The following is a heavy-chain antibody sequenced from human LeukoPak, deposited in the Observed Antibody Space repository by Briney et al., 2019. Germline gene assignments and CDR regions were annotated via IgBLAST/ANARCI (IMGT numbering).Heavy chain of an antibody. CDR2: MNPNSGNT. D-gene: IGHD3-3*01. V-gene: IGHV1-8*01. Sequence: ASVKVSCKASGYTFTGYDINWVRQATGQGLEWMGWMNPNSGNTGYAQKFQGRVTMTRNTSISTAYMELSSLRSGDTAVYYCARREWLFRYYGMDVWGQGTTVTVSS. CDR3: ARREWLFRYYGMDV. J-gene: IGHJ6*02. CDR1: GYTFTGYD.